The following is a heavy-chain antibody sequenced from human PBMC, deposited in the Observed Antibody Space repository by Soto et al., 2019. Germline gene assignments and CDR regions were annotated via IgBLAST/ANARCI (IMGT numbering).Heavy chain of an antibody. CDR1: GGSISSHY. CDR3: ARPGIVGAPDAFDI. V-gene: IGHV4-59*11. J-gene: IGHJ3*02. D-gene: IGHD1-26*01. Sequence: SETLSLTCSVSGGSISSHYCNWIRQPPGKGLEWVGYMHYSGRNYYNPSLRSRVTISVDTSKNQFSLKLSSMTAADTAVYYCARPGIVGAPDAFDIWGQGTMVTVSS. CDR2: MHYSGRN.